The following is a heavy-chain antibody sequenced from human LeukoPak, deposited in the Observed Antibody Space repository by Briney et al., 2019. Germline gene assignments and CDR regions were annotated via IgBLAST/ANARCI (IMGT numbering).Heavy chain of an antibody. V-gene: IGHV4-34*01. CDR2: INHSGST. CDR3: ARELGSDLGY. D-gene: IGHD3-10*01. Sequence: SETLSLTCAVYGGSFSGYYWSWIRQPPGKGLEWIGEINHSGSTNYNPSLKSRVTISVDTSKNQFSLKLSSVTAADTAVYYCARELGSDLGYWGQGALVTVSS. CDR1: GGSFSGYY. J-gene: IGHJ4*02.